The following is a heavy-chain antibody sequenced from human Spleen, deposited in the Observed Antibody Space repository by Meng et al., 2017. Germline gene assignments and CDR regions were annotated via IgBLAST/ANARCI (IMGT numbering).Heavy chain of an antibody. CDR3: ARDPSPDGGTLLLVD. D-gene: IGHD4-23*01. J-gene: IGHJ4*02. Sequence: GESLKISCAASGFNFNTYEMIWVRQAPGKGLEWVSYISDSGSSIYYADSVQGRFTISRDNAKNSLYLQMSSLRAEDTAVYYCARDPSPDGGTLLLVDWGQGTLVTVSS. CDR2: ISDSGSSI. CDR1: GFNFNTYE. V-gene: IGHV3-48*03.